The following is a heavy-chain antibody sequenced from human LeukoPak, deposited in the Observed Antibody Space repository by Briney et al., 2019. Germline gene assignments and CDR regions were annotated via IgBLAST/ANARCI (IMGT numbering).Heavy chain of an antibody. D-gene: IGHD6-6*01. CDR3: AKDASSSPFYGLDI. J-gene: IGHJ3*02. V-gene: IGHV3-9*01. Sequence: GRSLRLSCAASGFTFDDYGMHWVRHAPGKGLEWVSGISWNSGNIEYADSVKGRFTISRDNAKNSLYLQMNSLRTEDTALYYCAKDASSSPFYGLDIWGQGTMVTVSS. CDR1: GFTFDDYG. CDR2: ISWNSGNI.